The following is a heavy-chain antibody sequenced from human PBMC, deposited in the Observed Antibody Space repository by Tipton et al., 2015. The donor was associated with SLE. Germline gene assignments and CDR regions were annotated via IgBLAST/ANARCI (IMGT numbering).Heavy chain of an antibody. V-gene: IGHV4-59*07. CDR1: GGSISSYY. D-gene: IGHD6-13*01. CDR2: IYYSGST. J-gene: IGHJ6*02. CDR3: ARRGIAAASGYYGMDV. Sequence: TLSLTCTVSGGSISSYYWSWIRQPPGKGLEWIGYIYYSGSTNYNPSLKSRVTISVDTSKNQFSLKLSSVTAADTAVYYCARRGIAAASGYYGMDVWGQGTLVIVSS.